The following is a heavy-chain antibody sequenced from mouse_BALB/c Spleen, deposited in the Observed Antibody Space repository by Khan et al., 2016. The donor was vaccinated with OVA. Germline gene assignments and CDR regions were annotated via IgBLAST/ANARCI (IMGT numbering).Heavy chain of an antibody. CDR1: GYTFTSYW. Sequence: QVQLQQSGAELVRPGASVKLSCKVSGYTFTSYWMNWVKQRPGHGLEWIGRIDPSDSETHYNQMFKDKAKWTVDKSSTTAYMQLNSQTTKDSAVYFCASSEKCGYDPSWFAYWGQGTLVTVSA. D-gene: IGHD2-2*01. J-gene: IGHJ3*01. V-gene: IGHV1-61*01. CDR2: IDPSDSET. CDR3: ASSEKCGYDPSWFAY.